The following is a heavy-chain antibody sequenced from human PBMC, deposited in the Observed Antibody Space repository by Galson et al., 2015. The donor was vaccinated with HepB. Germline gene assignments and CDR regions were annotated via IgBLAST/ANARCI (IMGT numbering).Heavy chain of an antibody. V-gene: IGHV4-59*11. J-gene: IGHJ5*02. CDR3: ASDIMIMFGGIAVKSEGFQA. D-gene: IGHD3-16*01. CDR1: GGSIKSHY. CDR2: ISDRGNT. Sequence: LSLTCSVSGGSIKSHYWSWIRQAPGKGLEWVGYISDRGNTNYNPSLKSRLTISVDTSKNRVSLTLSSVTAADTAVYFCASDIMIMFGGIAVKSEGFQAWGQGTLVTVSS.